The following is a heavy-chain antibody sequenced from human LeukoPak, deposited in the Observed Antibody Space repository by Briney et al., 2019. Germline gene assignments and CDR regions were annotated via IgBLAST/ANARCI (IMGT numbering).Heavy chain of an antibody. J-gene: IGHJ4*02. CDR2: IIPIFGTA. D-gene: IGHD3-22*01. CDR3: ASNVHSSGYYPFEFGY. Sequence: SVKVSCKASGGTFSSYAISWVRQAPGQGLEWMGGIIPIFGTANYAQKFQGRVTITADESTSTAYMELSSLRSEDTAVYYCASNVHSSGYYPFEFGYWGQGTLVTVSS. V-gene: IGHV1-69*13. CDR1: GGTFSSYA.